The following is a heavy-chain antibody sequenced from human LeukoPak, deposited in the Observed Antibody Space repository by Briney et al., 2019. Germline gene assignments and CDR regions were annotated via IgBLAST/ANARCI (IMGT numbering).Heavy chain of an antibody. D-gene: IGHD5-18*01. CDR2: IYYSGST. CDR3: ARANRGYTYGGIPTPAEFDY. CDR1: GGSISSYY. V-gene: IGHV4-59*01. Sequence: SETLSLTCTVSGGSISSYYWSWIRQPPGKGLEWIGYIYYSGSTNYNPSLKSRVTISVDTSKNQFSLKLSSVTAADTAVYYCARANRGYTYGGIPTPAEFDYWGQGTLVTVSS. J-gene: IGHJ4*02.